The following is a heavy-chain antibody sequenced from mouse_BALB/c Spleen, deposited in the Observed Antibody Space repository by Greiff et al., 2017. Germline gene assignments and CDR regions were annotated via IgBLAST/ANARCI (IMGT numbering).Heavy chain of an antibody. D-gene: IGHD2-14*01. Sequence: EVQRVESGGGLVKPGGSLKLSCAASGFTFSDYYMYWVRQTPEKRLEWVATISDGGSYTYYPDSVKGRFTISRDNAKNNLYLQMSSLKSEDTAMYYCARAYYRYDEFAYWGQGTLVTVSA. CDR1: GFTFSDYY. V-gene: IGHV5-4*02. J-gene: IGHJ3*01. CDR3: ARAYYRYDEFAY. CDR2: ISDGGSYT.